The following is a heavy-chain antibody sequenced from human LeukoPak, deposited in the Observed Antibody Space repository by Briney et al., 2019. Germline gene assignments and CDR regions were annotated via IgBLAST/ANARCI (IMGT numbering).Heavy chain of an antibody. Sequence: PGGSLKLSCAASGFTFSTYAMSWVRQAPGKGLEWVSLINNDGDKTYYADSVKGRFTISTDNSKNTLFLQMNSLRAEDTAVYYCAKGSRSDSWYTANDHWGQGTLVTVSS. CDR3: AKGSRSDSWYTANDH. CDR1: GFTFSTYA. V-gene: IGHV3-23*01. J-gene: IGHJ4*02. CDR2: INNDGDKT. D-gene: IGHD6-13*01.